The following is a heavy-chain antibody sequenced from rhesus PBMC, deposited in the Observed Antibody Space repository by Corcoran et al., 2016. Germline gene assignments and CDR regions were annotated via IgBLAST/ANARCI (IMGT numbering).Heavy chain of an antibody. Sequence: QVQLQESGPGLVKPSETLSLTCAVSGGSISGYYWYWIRQPPGPGLEWIGYIGGSSGSTYYNPSLKSRVTISTDTSKNQFSLKLSSVTAADTAVYYCARMGYSYGQGYFDYWGQGVLVTVSS. CDR2: IGGSSGST. J-gene: IGHJ4*01. V-gene: IGHV4-165*02. CDR3: ARMGYSYGQGYFDY. D-gene: IGHD5-36*01. CDR1: GGSISGYY.